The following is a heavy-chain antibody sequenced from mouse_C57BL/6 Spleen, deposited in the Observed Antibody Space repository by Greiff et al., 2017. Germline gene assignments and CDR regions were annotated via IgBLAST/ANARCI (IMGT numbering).Heavy chain of an antibody. CDR2: IDPSDSYT. Sequence: QVQLQQPGAELVMPGASVKLSCKASGYTFTSYWMHWVKQRPGQGLEWIGEIDPSDSYTNYNQKFKGKSTLTVDKSSSTAYMQLSSLTSEDSAVYYCARSGEGNYFDYWGQGTTLTVSS. J-gene: IGHJ2*01. CDR1: GYTFTSYW. V-gene: IGHV1-69*01. CDR3: ARSGEGNYFDY.